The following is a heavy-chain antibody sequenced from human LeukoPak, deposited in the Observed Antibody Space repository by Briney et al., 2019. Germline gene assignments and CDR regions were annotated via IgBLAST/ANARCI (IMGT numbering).Heavy chain of an antibody. CDR1: GGTFSSYA. V-gene: IGHV1-69*13. D-gene: IGHD6-13*01. CDR3: ARVVCFGAAAGQLNWFDP. CDR2: IIPIFGTA. J-gene: IGHJ5*02. Sequence: ASVKVSCKASGGTFSSYAISWVRQAPGQGLEWMGGIIPIFGTANYAQKFEGRVTITADESTSTAYMELSSLRSEDTAVYYCARVVCFGAAAGQLNWFDPWGQGTLVTVSS.